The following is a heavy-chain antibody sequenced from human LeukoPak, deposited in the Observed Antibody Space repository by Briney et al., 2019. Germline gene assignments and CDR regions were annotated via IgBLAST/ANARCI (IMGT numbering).Heavy chain of an antibody. J-gene: IGHJ4*02. CDR2: IYYSGST. CDR1: GGSISSSSYY. D-gene: IGHD3-9*01. V-gene: IGHV4-39*07. CDR3: ARHATPFDSLDPFDY. Sequence: PSETLSLTCTVSGGSISSSSYYWGWIRQPPGKGLEWIGSIYYSGSTYYNPSLKSRVTISVDTSKNQFSLKLSSVTAADTAVYYCARHATPFDSLDPFDYWGQGTLVTVSS.